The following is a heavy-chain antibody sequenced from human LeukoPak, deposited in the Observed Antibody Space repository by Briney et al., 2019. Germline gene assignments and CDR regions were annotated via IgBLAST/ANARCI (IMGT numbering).Heavy chain of an antibody. J-gene: IGHJ4*02. Sequence: ASVKASCKVSGYTLTQLVIHWVRQAPGKGLEWMGGFDPEDGETIYAQKFQDRVTMTEDTSTDTAYMELISLRSEDTAFYYCATSSGTYFLYWGQGTLVTVS. V-gene: IGHV1-24*01. CDR1: GYTLTQLV. CDR3: ATSSGTYFLY. CDR2: FDPEDGET. D-gene: IGHD1-26*01.